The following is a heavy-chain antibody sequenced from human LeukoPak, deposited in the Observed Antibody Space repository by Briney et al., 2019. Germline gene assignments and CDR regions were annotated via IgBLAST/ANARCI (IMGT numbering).Heavy chain of an antibody. CDR3: ATDIVVVVGATGSFDY. J-gene: IGHJ4*02. D-gene: IGHD2-15*01. V-gene: IGHV3-23*01. CDR1: GITFSSYA. Sequence: GSLRLSCAASGITFSSYAMSWVRQAPGKGLEWVSGISGSGGSTYYADSVKGRFTISRDNSKNTLYLQMNSLRAEDTAVYYCATDIVVVVGATGSFDYWGQGTLVTVSS. CDR2: ISGSGGST.